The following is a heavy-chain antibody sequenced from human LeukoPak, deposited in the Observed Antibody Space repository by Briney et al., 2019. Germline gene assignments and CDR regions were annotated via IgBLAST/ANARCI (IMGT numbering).Heavy chain of an antibody. J-gene: IGHJ4*02. V-gene: IGHV4-39*01. D-gene: IGHD3-22*01. Sequence: RSQSMSLTCTVDTRSISSRCYYCDRILQPPVKGLEWFGRIYYGGSTYYNPSLKSRDTISVDTSKNQLSLKLSSVTAADTAVYYCASQNRNYYDSSGYISDYWGQGTLVTVSS. CDR2: IYYGGST. CDR3: ASQNRNYYDSSGYISDY. CDR1: TRSISSRCYY.